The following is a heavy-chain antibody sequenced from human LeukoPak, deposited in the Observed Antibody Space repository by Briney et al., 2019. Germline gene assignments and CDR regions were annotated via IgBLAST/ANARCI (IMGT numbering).Heavy chain of an antibody. CDR1: GGSISSYY. CDR2: IFYSGST. J-gene: IGHJ2*01. D-gene: IGHD3-10*01. V-gene: IGHV4-59*12. Sequence: PSETLSLTCTVSGGSISSYYWSWIRQPPGKGLEWIGYIFYSGSTNYNPSLKSRVTISLDTSKNQFSLKLSSVTAADTAVYYCARLTMFRGVIYGTDWHSDLWGRGTLVTVSS. CDR3: ARLTMFRGVIYGTDWHSDL.